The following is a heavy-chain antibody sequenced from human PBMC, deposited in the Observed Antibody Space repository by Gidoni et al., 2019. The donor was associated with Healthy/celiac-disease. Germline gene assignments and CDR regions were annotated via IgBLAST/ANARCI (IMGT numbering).Heavy chain of an antibody. CDR3: ARVRYSRITMIVPEAFDI. J-gene: IGHJ3*02. CDR1: GYTFTGYY. CDR2: INPNSGGT. V-gene: IGHV1-2*02. Sequence: QVQLVQSGAEVKKPGASVTVSCKASGYTFTGYYMHWVRQAPGQGLEWMGWINPNSGGTNYAQKFQGRVTMTRDTSISTAYMELSRLRSDDTAVYYCARVRYSRITMIVPEAFDIWGQGTMVTVSS. D-gene: IGHD3-22*01.